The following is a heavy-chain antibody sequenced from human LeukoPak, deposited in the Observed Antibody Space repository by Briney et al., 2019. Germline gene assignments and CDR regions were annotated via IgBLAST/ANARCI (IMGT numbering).Heavy chain of an antibody. J-gene: IGHJ4*02. CDR2: INPNSGGT. CDR3: ARVGGGATVTTVDY. V-gene: IGHV1-2*02. CDR1: GYTFTGYY. Sequence: ASVKVSCKASGYTFTGYYMHRVRQAPGQGLEWMGWINPNSGGTNYAQKFQGRVTMTRDTSISTAYMELSRLRSDDTAVYYCARVGGGATVTTVDYWGQGTLVTVSS. D-gene: IGHD4-17*01.